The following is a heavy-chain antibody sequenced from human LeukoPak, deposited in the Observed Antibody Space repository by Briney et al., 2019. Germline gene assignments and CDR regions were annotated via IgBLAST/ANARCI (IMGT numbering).Heavy chain of an antibody. CDR3: AAPAYSSSWFFDY. J-gene: IGHJ4*02. Sequence: PGGSLRLSCAASGFTFSSYAMHWVRQPPGKGLEWVAVISYDGSNKYYADSVKGRFTISRDNSKNTLYLQMNSLRAEDTAVYYCAAPAYSSSWFFDYWGQGTLVTVSS. D-gene: IGHD6-13*01. CDR1: GFTFSSYA. CDR2: ISYDGSNK. V-gene: IGHV3-30-3*01.